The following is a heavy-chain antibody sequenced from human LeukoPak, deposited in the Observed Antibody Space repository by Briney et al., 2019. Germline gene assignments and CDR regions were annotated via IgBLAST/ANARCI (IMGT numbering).Heavy chain of an antibody. Sequence: PGGSLRLSCAASGFTFDDYAMHWVRQAPGKGLEWVSSICWNSDNIGYADSVKGRFTISRDSAKNSLYLQMNSLRAEDTAVYYCARDGVRDGLYFDYWGQGTPVTVSS. V-gene: IGHV3-9*01. J-gene: IGHJ4*02. CDR3: ARDGVRDGLYFDY. D-gene: IGHD5-24*01. CDR2: ICWNSDNI. CDR1: GFTFDDYA.